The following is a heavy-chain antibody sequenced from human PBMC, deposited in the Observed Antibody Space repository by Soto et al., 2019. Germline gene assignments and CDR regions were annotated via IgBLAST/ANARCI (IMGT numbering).Heavy chain of an antibody. V-gene: IGHV4-59*01. CDR2: IYYSGST. J-gene: IGHJ5*02. D-gene: IGHD3-9*01. CDR1: GGSISSYY. Sequence: QVQLQESGPGLVKPSETLSLTCTVSGGSISSYYWSWIRQPPGKGLEWIGYIYYSGSTNYNPSLKSRVTISVDTSKNQFSLKLSSVTAADTAVYYCARDRYDILTGGPAGWFDPWGQGTLVTVSS. CDR3: ARDRYDILTGGPAGWFDP.